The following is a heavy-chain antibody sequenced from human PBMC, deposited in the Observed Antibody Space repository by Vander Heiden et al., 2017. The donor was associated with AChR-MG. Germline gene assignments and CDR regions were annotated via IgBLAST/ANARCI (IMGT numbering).Heavy chain of an antibody. CDR2: INWNGGST. Sequence: EVQLVESGGGVVRPGGSLRLSCAASGFPFDDYGMSWVRQAPGKGLEWVSGINWNGGSTGYADSVKGRFTISRDNAKNSLYLQMNSLRAEDTALYHCARLRSQDNSGGSCLDVWGQGTTVTVSS. CDR3: ARLRSQDNSGGSCLDV. J-gene: IGHJ6*02. D-gene: IGHD2-15*01. CDR1: GFPFDDYG. V-gene: IGHV3-20*01.